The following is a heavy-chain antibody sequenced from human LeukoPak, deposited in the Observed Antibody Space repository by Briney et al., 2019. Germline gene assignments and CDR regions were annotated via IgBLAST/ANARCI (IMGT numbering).Heavy chain of an antibody. D-gene: IGHD3-22*01. V-gene: IGHV1-46*01. CDR2: INPSGGST. CDR3: ARDNLLSYYDSSGYLGP. Sequence: GASVKVSCKASGYTFTSYYMHWVRQAPGQGLEWMGIINPSGGSTSYAQKFQGRVTMTRDTSTSTVYMELSSLRSEDTAVYYCARDNLLSYYDSSGYLGPWGQGTLVTVSS. CDR1: GYTFTSYY. J-gene: IGHJ5*02.